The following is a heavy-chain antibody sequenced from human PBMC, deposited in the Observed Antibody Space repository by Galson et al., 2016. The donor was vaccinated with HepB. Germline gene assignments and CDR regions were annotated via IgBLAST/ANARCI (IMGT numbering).Heavy chain of an antibody. J-gene: IGHJ6*02. D-gene: IGHD3-10*01. CDR1: GFTFSSYA. Sequence: SLRLSCAASGFTFSSYAMSWVRQAPGKGLEWVSTISGSGGSTYYADSVEGRYTISRDNSKNTLYLQMNSLRAEDTAVYYCAKIAMVQGGFYYYGMDVWGQETTVTVSS. CDR2: ISGSGGST. V-gene: IGHV3-23*01. CDR3: AKIAMVQGGFYYYGMDV.